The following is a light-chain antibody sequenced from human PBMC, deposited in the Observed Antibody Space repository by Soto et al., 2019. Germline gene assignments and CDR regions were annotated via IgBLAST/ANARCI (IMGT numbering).Light chain of an antibody. CDR3: QQYYSFPLT. CDR2: AAS. CDR1: QGYRSD. Sequence: AIQVTQSPSSLSASVGDRVTITCRASQGYRSDLGWYQQKPGKAPKLLIYAASNLQTEVPSRFSGSGSGTDFTLTISCLQSEDFATYYCQQYYSFPLTFGGGTKVDIK. V-gene: IGKV1-6*01. J-gene: IGKJ4*01.